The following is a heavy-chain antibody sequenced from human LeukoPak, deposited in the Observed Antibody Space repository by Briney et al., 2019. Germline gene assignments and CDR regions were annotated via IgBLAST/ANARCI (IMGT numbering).Heavy chain of an antibody. D-gene: IGHD5-18*01. CDR3: AGYSYDRKTYNWFDP. CDR2: INPNSGGT. Sequence: ASVKVSCKASGYTFTRYYMHWVRQAPGQGLEWMGWINPNSGGTNYAQKFQGRVTITADESTSTAYMELSSLRSEDTAVYYCAGYSYDRKTYNWFDPWGQGTLVAVSS. V-gene: IGHV1-2*02. CDR1: GYTFTRYY. J-gene: IGHJ5*02.